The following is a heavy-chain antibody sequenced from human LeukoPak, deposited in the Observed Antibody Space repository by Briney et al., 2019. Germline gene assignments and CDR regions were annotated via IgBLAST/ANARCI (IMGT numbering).Heavy chain of an antibody. J-gene: IGHJ1*01. Sequence: ASVKVSCKASGYTFTSYAMNWVRQAPGQALEWMGWINTNTGNPTYAQGFTGRFVFSLDTSVSTAYLQISSLKAEDTAVYYCAREDSSIAVAGTYIQHWGQGTLVTVSS. D-gene: IGHD6-19*01. V-gene: IGHV7-4-1*02. CDR2: INTNTGNP. CDR1: GYTFTSYA. CDR3: AREDSSIAVAGTYIQH.